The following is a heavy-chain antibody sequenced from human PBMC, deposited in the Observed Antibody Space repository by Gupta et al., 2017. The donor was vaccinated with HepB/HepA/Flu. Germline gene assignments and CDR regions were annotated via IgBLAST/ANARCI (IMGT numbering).Heavy chain of an antibody. Sequence: QLQLQESGPGLVQPSETLSLTCTVSGGSISSSSYYWGWIRQPPGKGLEWIGSIYYSGSTYYTPSLKSRFTISVDTSKNQFSLKLSSVTAADTAVYYCARQQRDIVVVPAAIRGGWFDPWGQGTLVTVSS. CDR1: GGSISSSSYY. CDR2: IYYSGST. CDR3: ARQQRDIVVVPAAIRGGWFDP. V-gene: IGHV4-39*01. D-gene: IGHD2-2*02. J-gene: IGHJ5*02.